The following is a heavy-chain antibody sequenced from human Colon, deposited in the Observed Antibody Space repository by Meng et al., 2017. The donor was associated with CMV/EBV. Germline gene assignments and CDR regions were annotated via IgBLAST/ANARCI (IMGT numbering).Heavy chain of an antibody. CDR2: TYYRSKWYN. CDR3: TREVLYSISPGDYFDY. Sequence: QVQLQQSGPGLVKPSQTLSLTCAISGDSVSSNSAAWNWIRQSPSRGLEWLGRTYYRSKWYNDYAVSVKSRITINPDTSKNQFSLQLNSVTPEDTAVYYCTREVLYSISPGDYFDYWGQGTLVTVSS. D-gene: IGHD6-6*01. J-gene: IGHJ4*02. V-gene: IGHV6-1*01. CDR1: GDSVSSNSAA.